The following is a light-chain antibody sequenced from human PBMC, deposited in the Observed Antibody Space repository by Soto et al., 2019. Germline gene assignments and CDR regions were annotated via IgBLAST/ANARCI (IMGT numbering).Light chain of an antibody. CDR2: DAS. V-gene: IGKV3-11*01. J-gene: IGKJ2*02. CDR1: QSVSSY. CDR3: QHRSNGPPSCT. Sequence: EIVLTQSPATLSLSPGERATLSCRASQSVSSYLSWYQQKPGQAPRLLIYDASNRATGIPARFSGSGSGTDFTLTISSLEPEDFAVYYCQHRSNGPPSCTLGQGTKLEIK.